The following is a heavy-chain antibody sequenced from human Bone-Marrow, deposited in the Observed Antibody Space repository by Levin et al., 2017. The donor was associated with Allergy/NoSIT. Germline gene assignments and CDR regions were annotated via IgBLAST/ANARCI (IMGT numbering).Heavy chain of an antibody. CDR1: GFAFSSYG. Sequence: SGGSLRLSCAASGFAFSSYGMHWVRQAPGKGLEWVAVISYAETNKYYADSVKGRFTISRDNSKNTLYLQMNSLRPEDTAVYYCAKDRDVVLGGYFDDWGQGTLVTVSS. CDR3: AKDRDVVLGGYFDD. CDR2: ISYAETNK. V-gene: IGHV3-30*18. D-gene: IGHD2-21*01. J-gene: IGHJ4*02.